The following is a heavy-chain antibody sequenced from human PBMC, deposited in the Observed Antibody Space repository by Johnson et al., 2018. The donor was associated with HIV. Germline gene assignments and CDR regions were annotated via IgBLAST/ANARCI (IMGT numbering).Heavy chain of an antibody. CDR1: GFTVSSNY. CDR2: ISSGDRA. D-gene: IGHD2-21*02. Sequence: VQLVESGGGLIQPGGSLRLSCAASGFTVSSNYMSWVRQAPAKGLEWVSVISSGDRAFYADSVKGRFTNSRDNSKSTLFLLMNSLRAEDTAVYYCARSLCGGDCFSDAFDIWGQGTMVTVSS. J-gene: IGHJ3*02. V-gene: IGHV3-66*03. CDR3: ARSLCGGDCFSDAFDI.